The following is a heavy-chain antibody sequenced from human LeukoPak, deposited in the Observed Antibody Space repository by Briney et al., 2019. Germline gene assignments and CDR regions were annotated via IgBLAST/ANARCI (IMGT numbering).Heavy chain of an antibody. Sequence: RVTLRLSCAASGFTPSSNYMSWVRQAPREGLEWVSVICGDVSTYYADSVKGRFTISRDNSKNTLYLQMNSLRAEDTAVYYCARGIAVAGYVDYWGQGTLVT. CDR2: ICGDVST. D-gene: IGHD6-19*01. J-gene: IGHJ4*02. CDR3: ARGIAVAGYVDY. CDR1: GFTPSSNY. V-gene: IGHV3-66*01.